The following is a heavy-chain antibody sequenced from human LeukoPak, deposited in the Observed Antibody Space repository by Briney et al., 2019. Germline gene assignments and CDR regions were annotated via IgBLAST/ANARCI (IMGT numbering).Heavy chain of an antibody. D-gene: IGHD6-13*01. CDR2: INPINPNSDDI. Sequence: ASVRVSCKTSGYTFTAYYMHWVRQAPGQGLEWMGWINPINPNSDDIHYAQKFRGRVTMTRDTSISTAYVELSSLRADDTAVYYGARGGYSSSLYDYWGQGTLVTVSS. CDR1: GYTFTAYY. J-gene: IGHJ4*02. V-gene: IGHV1-2*02. CDR3: ARGGYSSSLYDY.